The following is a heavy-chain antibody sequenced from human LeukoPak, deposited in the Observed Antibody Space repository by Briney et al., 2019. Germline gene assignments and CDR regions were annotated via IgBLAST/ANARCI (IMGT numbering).Heavy chain of an antibody. CDR1: GGTFSSYA. CDR3: ARDLLWFGEANFDY. V-gene: IGHV1-69*06. Sequence: ASVKVSCKASGGTFSSYAISWVRQAPGQGLEWMGGIIPIFGTANYAQKFQGRVTITADKSTSTAYMELSSLRSDDTAVYYCARDLLWFGEANFDYWGQGTLVTVSS. D-gene: IGHD3-10*01. J-gene: IGHJ4*02. CDR2: IIPIFGTA.